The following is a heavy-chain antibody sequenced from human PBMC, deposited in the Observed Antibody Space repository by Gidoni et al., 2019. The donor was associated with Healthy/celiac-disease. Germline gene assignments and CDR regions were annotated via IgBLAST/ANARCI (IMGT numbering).Heavy chain of an antibody. D-gene: IGHD1-26*01. CDR3: AFQPQGDIVGATMDY. V-gene: IGHV3-23*01. CDR1: VFTFSSYA. J-gene: IGHJ4*02. Sequence: LLLFESVGCLLQPGGSLRLYFSSSVFTFSSYAMSWFRLDPGKGLEWVSAISGSGGRTYYADSVKGRFTISRDNSKNKLYLKMNSRRAEDTAVYYCAFQPQGDIVGATMDYWGQGTLVTVSS. CDR2: ISGSGGRT.